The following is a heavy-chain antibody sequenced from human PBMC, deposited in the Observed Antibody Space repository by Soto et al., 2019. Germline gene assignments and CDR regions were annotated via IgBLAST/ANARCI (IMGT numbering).Heavy chain of an antibody. CDR2: IYYSGST. CDR3: ARDVGIWFGEFSSSANYYYGMDV. CDR1: GGSISSGGYY. J-gene: IGHJ6*02. Sequence: QVQLQESGPGLVKPSQTLSLTCTVSGGSISSGGYYWSWIRQHPGKGLEWIGYIYYSGSTHYNPSLKSRTTISVDTSKNQFSLNLGSVTAADTAVYYCARDVGIWFGEFSSSANYYYGMDVWGQGTTVTVSS. D-gene: IGHD3-10*01. V-gene: IGHV4-31*03.